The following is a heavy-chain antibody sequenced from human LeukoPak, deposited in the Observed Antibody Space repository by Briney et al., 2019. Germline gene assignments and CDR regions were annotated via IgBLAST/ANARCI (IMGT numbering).Heavy chain of an antibody. CDR1: GFTFSHYA. J-gene: IGHJ6*02. V-gene: IGHV3-48*04. Sequence: PGGSLRLSCAASGFTFSHYAMNWVRQAPGKGLEWVLYISSSSSTIYYADSVKGRFTISRDNAKNSLYLQMNSLRAEDTAVYYCAREGAGYSSGWSYYYYGMDVWGQGTTVTVSS. CDR3: AREGAGYSSGWSYYYYGMDV. CDR2: ISSSSSTI. D-gene: IGHD6-19*01.